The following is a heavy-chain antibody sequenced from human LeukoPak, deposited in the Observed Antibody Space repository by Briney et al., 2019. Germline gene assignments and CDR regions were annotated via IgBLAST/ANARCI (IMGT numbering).Heavy chain of an antibody. D-gene: IGHD4-23*01. CDR1: GFTFSSYA. Sequence: GGSLRLSCAASGFTFSSYAMHWVRQAPGKGLEWVAFIRYDGSNKYYADSVKGRFTISRDNSKDTLYLQMNSLRAEDTAVYYCARGLGGYGGNYWYFDLWGRGTLVTVSS. CDR2: IRYDGSNK. V-gene: IGHV3-30*02. CDR3: ARGLGGYGGNYWYFDL. J-gene: IGHJ2*01.